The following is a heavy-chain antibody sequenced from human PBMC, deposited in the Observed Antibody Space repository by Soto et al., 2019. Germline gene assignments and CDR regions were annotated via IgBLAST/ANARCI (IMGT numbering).Heavy chain of an antibody. D-gene: IGHD2-2*02. CDR1: GDSVSSNSAA. CDR3: ERDQLRYSSCIDF. V-gene: IGHV6-1*01. J-gene: IGHJ4*02. Sequence: KQSQTLSLTCAISGDSVSSNSAAWNWIRQSPSRGLEWLGRTYYRSKWYNDYAVSVKSRITINPDTSKNQFSLPLNSVTPEDTAVDYGERDQLRYSSCIDFWGQGTPVTVSS. CDR2: TYYRSKWYN.